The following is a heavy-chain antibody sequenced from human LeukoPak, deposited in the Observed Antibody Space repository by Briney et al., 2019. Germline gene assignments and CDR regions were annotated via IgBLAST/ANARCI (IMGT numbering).Heavy chain of an antibody. V-gene: IGHV4-59*01. CDR2: IYYSGST. CDR3: ARADCSTTSCPMDV. Sequence: PSETLSLTCAVYGGSFSGYYWSWIRQPPGKGLEWIGYIYYSGSTNYNPSLKSRVTISVDTSKNQFSLKLSSVTAADTAVYYCARADCSTTSCPMDVWGQGTTVTVSS. CDR1: GGSFSGYY. D-gene: IGHD2-2*01. J-gene: IGHJ6*02.